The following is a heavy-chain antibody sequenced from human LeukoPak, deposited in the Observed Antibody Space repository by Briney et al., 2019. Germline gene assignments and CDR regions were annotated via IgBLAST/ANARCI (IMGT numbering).Heavy chain of an antibody. Sequence: GVSVKVSCKASGYTFTYYYINWVRQAPGQGLEWIGWINPNSGDTNYAQKFQDRVTMTRDTSISTAYIELNLLRSDDTAVFYCARGDYYGSPKVVAAWGQGTLVTVSS. CDR1: GYTFTYYY. D-gene: IGHD3-10*01. CDR2: INPNSGDT. V-gene: IGHV1-2*02. CDR3: ARGDYYGSPKVVAA. J-gene: IGHJ5*02.